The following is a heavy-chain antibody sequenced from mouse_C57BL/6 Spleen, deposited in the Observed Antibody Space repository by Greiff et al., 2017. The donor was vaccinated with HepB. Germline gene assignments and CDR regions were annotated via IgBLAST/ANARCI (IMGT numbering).Heavy chain of an antibody. CDR2: IYPGDGDT. Sequence: QVQLQQSGAELVKPGASVKISCKASGYAFSSYWMNWVKQRPGKGLEWIGQIYPGDGDTNYNGKFKGKATLTADKSSSTAYMQLSSLTSEDSAVYFCARDLSVYGNYTWLAYWGQGTLVTVSA. V-gene: IGHV1-80*01. CDR3: ARDLSVYGNYTWLAY. CDR1: GYAFSSYW. D-gene: IGHD2-1*01. J-gene: IGHJ3*01.